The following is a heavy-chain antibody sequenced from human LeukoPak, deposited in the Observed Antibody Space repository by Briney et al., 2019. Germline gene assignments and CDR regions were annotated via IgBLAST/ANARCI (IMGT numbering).Heavy chain of an antibody. CDR1: GASISSGSSY. CDR2: IYSSGST. CDR3: ARGRGRIVVVITFDY. V-gene: IGHV4-39*07. D-gene: IGHD3-22*01. J-gene: IGHJ4*02. Sequence: SETLSLTCSVSGASISSGSSYWGWIRQPPGKTLEWIGSIYSSGSTYYNPSLKSRVIIIIDTPKNHFSLTLSSVTAADTAVYYCARGRGRIVVVITFDYWGQGTLVTVSS.